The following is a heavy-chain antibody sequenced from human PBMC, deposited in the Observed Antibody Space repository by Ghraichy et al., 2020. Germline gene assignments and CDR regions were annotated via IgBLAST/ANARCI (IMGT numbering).Heavy chain of an antibody. CDR2: SSGSGGST. CDR3: ASGRCSGGSCPIDF. CDR1: GFTFSSYS. Sequence: GESLNISCAASGFTFSSYSINWVRQAPGKGLEWVSVSSGSGGSTYYADSVKGRFTMPRDISKSTLYLQMNRLRAEDTAIYYCASGRCSGGSCPIDFWGQGTLVTVSS. V-gene: IGHV3-23*01. J-gene: IGHJ4*02. D-gene: IGHD2-15*01.